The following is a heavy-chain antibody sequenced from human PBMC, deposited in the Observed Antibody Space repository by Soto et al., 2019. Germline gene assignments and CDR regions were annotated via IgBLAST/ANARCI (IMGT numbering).Heavy chain of an antibody. CDR2: IWYDGSNK. D-gene: IGHD3-22*01. Sequence: GVLRLSCAASGFTFSSYGMHWVRQAPGKGLEWVAVIWYDGSNKYYADSVKGRFTISRDNSKNTLYLQMNSLRAEDTAVYYCARSHYYDSSVSYYYGMDVWGQGTTVTVSS. J-gene: IGHJ6*02. CDR1: GFTFSSYG. V-gene: IGHV3-33*01. CDR3: ARSHYYDSSVSYYYGMDV.